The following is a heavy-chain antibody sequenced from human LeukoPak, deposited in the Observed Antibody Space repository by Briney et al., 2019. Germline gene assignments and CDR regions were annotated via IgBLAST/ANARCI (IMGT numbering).Heavy chain of an antibody. D-gene: IGHD3-10*01. CDR3: AGDFDDVSGNYYYIPDY. J-gene: IGHJ4*02. Sequence: GGSLRLSCEASGFNFSTNGMHWVRQAPGKGLEWVSFIRFDGTKTFYGDSVRGRFTISRDNSKNTLYLQLSSLRGDDTAVYYCAGDFDDVSGNYYYIPDYWGPGTLVTASS. CDR1: GFNFSTNG. V-gene: IGHV3-30*02. CDR2: IRFDGTKT.